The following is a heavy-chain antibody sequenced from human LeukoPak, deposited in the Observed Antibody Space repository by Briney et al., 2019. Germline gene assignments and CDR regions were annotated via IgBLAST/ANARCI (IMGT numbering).Heavy chain of an antibody. CDR2: INHSGST. Sequence: PSETLSLTCAVYGGSFSGYYWSWIRQPPGKGLEWIGEINHSGSTNYNPSLKSRVTISVDTSKNQFSLKLSSVTAADTAVYYCARGDRITMIVEGAFDIWGQGTMVTASS. CDR1: GGSFSGYY. V-gene: IGHV4-34*01. J-gene: IGHJ3*02. D-gene: IGHD3-22*01. CDR3: ARGDRITMIVEGAFDI.